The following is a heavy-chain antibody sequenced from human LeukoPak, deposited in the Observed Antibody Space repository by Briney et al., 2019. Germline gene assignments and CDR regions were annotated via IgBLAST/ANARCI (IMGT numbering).Heavy chain of an antibody. J-gene: IGHJ3*02. V-gene: IGHV3-21*01. CDR1: GFSFGNFW. CDR3: ARDWPREDSSSWQDAFDI. D-gene: IGHD6-13*01. CDR2: ISSSSSYI. Sequence: GGSLRLSCAASGFSFGNFWMNWVRQAPGKGLEWVSSISSSSSYIYYADSVKGRFTISRDNAKNSLYLQMNSLRAEDTAVYYCARDWPREDSSSWQDAFDIWGQGTMVTVSS.